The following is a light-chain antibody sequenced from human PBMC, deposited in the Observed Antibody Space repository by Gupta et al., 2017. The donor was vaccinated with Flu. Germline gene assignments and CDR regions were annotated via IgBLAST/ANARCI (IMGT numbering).Light chain of an antibody. CDR1: ESLRDSYGRNY. V-gene: IGKV2-28*01. J-gene: IGKJ4*01. CDR3: MQALQKQLT. CDR2: LAS. Sequence: DIVMTQFPLSLSVSPGEPASISCRSNESLRDSYGRNYLDWYLQKPGQSPQVLIYLASKRASGVPDRFSGKGSSTEFTLIISRVEAEDFGIYYCMQALQKQLTFGWGTKVEIK.